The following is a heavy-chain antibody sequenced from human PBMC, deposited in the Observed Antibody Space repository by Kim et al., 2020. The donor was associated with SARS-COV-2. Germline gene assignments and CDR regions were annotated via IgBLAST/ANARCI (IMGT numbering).Heavy chain of an antibody. D-gene: IGHD5-18*01. CDR2: INAGNGNT. V-gene: IGHV1-3*01. J-gene: IGHJ4*02. CDR1: GYTFTSYA. CDR3: ARDPPAMVKLDY. Sequence: ASVKVSCKASGYTFTSYAMHWVRQAPGQRLEWMGWINAGNGNTKYSQKFQGRVTITRDTSASTAYMELSSLRSEDTAVYYCARDPPAMVKLDYWGQGTLVTVSS.